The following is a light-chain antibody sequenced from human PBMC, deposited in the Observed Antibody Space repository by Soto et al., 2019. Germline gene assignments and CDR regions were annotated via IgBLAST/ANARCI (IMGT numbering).Light chain of an antibody. V-gene: IGKV1-27*01. CDR1: QGISNY. Sequence: DIRMTQSPSSLSASVGDRVTITCRASQGISNYLAWYQQKPGQVPKLLIYAASTLPSGVPSRFSGSGSGTDFPLPISSLQPEDVATYYCQKYNSAPLTFGQGTRLEIK. CDR3: QKYNSAPLT. J-gene: IGKJ5*01. CDR2: AAS.